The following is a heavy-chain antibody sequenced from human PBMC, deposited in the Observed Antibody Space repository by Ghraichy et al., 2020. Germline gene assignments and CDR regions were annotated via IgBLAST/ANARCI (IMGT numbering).Heavy chain of an antibody. D-gene: IGHD6-19*01. CDR1: GDSITSYY. CDR3: ARVGQWGGPFDY. J-gene: IGHJ4*02. CDR2: GYYSGST. V-gene: IGHV4-59*01. Sequence: ESLNISCTVSGDSITSYYWSWIRQPPGKGLEWIGYGYYSGSTNYNPSLKSRVTISVDTTKNQFSLKLSSVTAADTAVYYCARVGQWGGPFDYWGQGTLVTVSS.